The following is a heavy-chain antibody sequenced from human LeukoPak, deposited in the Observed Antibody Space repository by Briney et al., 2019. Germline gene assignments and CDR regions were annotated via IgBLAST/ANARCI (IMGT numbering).Heavy chain of an antibody. CDR1: GFTFSSYG. J-gene: IGHJ4*02. D-gene: IGHD3-10*01. V-gene: IGHV3-30*02. CDR2: IRYDGSNK. CDR3: AKETSVWFGGPYLDY. Sequence: GGSLRLSCAASGFTFSSYGMHGVRQAPGKGREGVAFIRYDGSNKYYADSVKGRFTISRDNSKYTLYLQMNSLRAEDTAVYYCAKETSVWFGGPYLDYWGQGTLVTVSS.